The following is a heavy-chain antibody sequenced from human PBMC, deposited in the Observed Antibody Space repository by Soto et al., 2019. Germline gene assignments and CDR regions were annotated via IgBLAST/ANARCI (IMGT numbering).Heavy chain of an antibody. Sequence: ASVKVSCKASGYTFTSYYMHWVRQAPGQGLEWMGIINPSGGSTSYAQKFQGRVTMTRDTSTSTVYMELSSLRSEDTAVYYCARPIVATFRGARDAFDIWGHGTMVTRSS. CDR1: GYTFTSYY. D-gene: IGHD5-12*01. V-gene: IGHV1-46*03. CDR2: INPSGGST. J-gene: IGHJ3*02. CDR3: ARPIVATFRGARDAFDI.